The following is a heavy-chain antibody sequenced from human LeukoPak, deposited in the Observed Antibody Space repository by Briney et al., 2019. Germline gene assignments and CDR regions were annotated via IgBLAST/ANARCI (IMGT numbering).Heavy chain of an antibody. V-gene: IGHV4-4*02. Sequence: SGTLSLTCAVSGGSISSGNWWSWVRQPPGKGLEWIGEIYHIGSTNYNPSLKSRVTISVDTSKNHFSLKLSSVTAADTAVYYCARTGYCSSTSCYTASRPYYYYYMDVWGKGTTVSVSS. CDR2: IYHIGST. J-gene: IGHJ6*03. D-gene: IGHD2-2*02. CDR1: GGSISSGNW. CDR3: ARTGYCSSTSCYTASRPYYYYYMDV.